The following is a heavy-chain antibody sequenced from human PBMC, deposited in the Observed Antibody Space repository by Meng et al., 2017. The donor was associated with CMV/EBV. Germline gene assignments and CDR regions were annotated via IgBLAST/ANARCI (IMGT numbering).Heavy chain of an antibody. CDR3: ARDFVRGRSMDV. J-gene: IGHJ6*02. CDR2: IIPILGIA. V-gene: IGHV1-69*04. Sequence: TVKVSRKASGGTFTSYIISWVRQAPGQGLEWMGRIIPILGIANYAQKFQGRVTITADKTTSTAYMELSSLRSEDTAVYYCARDFVRGRSMDVWGQGTTVTVSS. CDR1: GGTFTSYI. D-gene: IGHD2-8*01.